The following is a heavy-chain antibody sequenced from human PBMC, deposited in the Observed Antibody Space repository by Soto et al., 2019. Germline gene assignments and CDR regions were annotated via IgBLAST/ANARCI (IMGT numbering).Heavy chain of an antibody. J-gene: IGHJ4*02. D-gene: IGHD5-12*01. CDR2: ISGSGGST. V-gene: IGHV3-23*01. Sequence: PGGSLRLSCAASGFTFSSYAMSWVRQAPWKGLEWVSGISGSGGSTYYADSVKGRFTIPRENSKNTVNLEMNSLRAEDTAVYYCAKDYSGYSNWGQGTLVTVSS. CDR3: AKDYSGYSN. CDR1: GFTFSSYA.